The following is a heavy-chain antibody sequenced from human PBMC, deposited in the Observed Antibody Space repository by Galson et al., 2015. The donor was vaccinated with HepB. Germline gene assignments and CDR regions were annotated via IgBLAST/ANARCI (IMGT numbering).Heavy chain of an antibody. CDR3: ARIAAAGPFDY. Sequence: SVKVSCKASGYTFTSYYMHWVRQAPGQGLEWMGIINPSGGSTSYAQKFQGRVTMTRDTSTSTVYMELSSLSSEDTAVYYCARIAAAGPFDYWGQGTLVTVSS. D-gene: IGHD6-13*01. CDR1: GYTFTSYY. V-gene: IGHV1-46*03. CDR2: INPSGGST. J-gene: IGHJ4*02.